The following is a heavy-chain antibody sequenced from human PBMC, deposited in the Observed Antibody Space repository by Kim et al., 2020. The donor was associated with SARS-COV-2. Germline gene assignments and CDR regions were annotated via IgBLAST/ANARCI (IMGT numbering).Heavy chain of an antibody. D-gene: IGHD6-13*01. CDR3: AKARGYSSSCPDY. V-gene: IGHV3-23*01. Sequence: YADSVKGRFTISRDNSKNTLYLQMNSLRAEDTAVYYCAKARGYSSSCPDYWGQGTLVTVSS. J-gene: IGHJ4*02.